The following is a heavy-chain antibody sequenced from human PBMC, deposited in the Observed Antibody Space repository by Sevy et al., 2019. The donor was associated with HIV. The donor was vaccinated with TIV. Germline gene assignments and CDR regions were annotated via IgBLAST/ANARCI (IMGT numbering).Heavy chain of an antibody. CDR2: IWYDGSNK. J-gene: IGHJ6*02. Sequence: GGFLRLSCAASGFTFSSYGMHWVRQAPGKGLEWVAVIWYDGSNKYYADSVKGRFTISRDNSKNTLYLQMNSLRAEDTAVYYCARDASYCSSTSCYLDYYYYYGMDVWGQGTTVTVSS. V-gene: IGHV3-33*01. CDR3: ARDASYCSSTSCYLDYYYYYGMDV. D-gene: IGHD2-2*01. CDR1: GFTFSSYG.